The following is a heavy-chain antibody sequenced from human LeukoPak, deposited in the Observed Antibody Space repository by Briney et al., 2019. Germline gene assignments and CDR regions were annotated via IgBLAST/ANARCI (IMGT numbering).Heavy chain of an antibody. CDR1: GFTFTNYA. V-gene: IGHV3-23*01. CDR3: AKDRLGALLYFDS. J-gene: IGHJ4*02. Sequence: GGSLRLSCAASGFTFTNYAMSWVRQTPGKGLEWVSATVGSGPDTYHADSVKGRFTVSRDNSRNTLYLQMNSLRVEDTAVYSCAKDRLGALLYFDSWGQGTLVTVSS. D-gene: IGHD1-26*01. CDR2: TVGSGPDT.